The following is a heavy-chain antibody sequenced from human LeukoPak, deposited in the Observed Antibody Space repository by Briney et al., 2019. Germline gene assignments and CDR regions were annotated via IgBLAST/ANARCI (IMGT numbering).Heavy chain of an antibody. CDR3: ASLSSLEDAFDI. Sequence: PSETLSLTCTVSGGSISSYYWSWLRQPPGKGLEWIGYIYYSGSTNYNPSLKSRVTISVDTSKNQFSLKLSSVTAADTAVYYCASLSSLEDAFDIWGQGTMVTVSS. CDR1: GGSISSYY. CDR2: IYYSGST. V-gene: IGHV4-59*01. J-gene: IGHJ3*02. D-gene: IGHD6-6*01.